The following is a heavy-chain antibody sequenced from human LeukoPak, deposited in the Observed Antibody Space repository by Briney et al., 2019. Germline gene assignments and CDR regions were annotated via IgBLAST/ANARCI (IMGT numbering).Heavy chain of an antibody. J-gene: IGHJ4*02. CDR3: AREGGIAAAAYDY. Sequence: NSSETLSLTCTVSGGSIRSRSHYWGWIRQPPGKGLEYIGTIYYRGTTYYNPSLKSRVTISVDKSKNQFSLKLSSVTAADTAVYYCAREGGIAAAAYDYWGQGTLVTVSS. V-gene: IGHV4-39*07. CDR1: GGSIRSRSHY. D-gene: IGHD6-13*01. CDR2: IYYRGTT.